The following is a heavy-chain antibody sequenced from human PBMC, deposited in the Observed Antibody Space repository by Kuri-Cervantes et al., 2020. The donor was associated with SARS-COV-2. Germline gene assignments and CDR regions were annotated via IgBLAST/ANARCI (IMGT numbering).Heavy chain of an antibody. V-gene: IGHV3-7*01. CDR1: GFTFSSYW. D-gene: IGHD3-22*01. Sequence: GESLKISCAASGFTFSSYWMSWVRQAPGKGLEWVANIKQDGSEKYYVDSVKGRFTISRDNSKNTLYLQMNSLRAEDTAVYYCAKGSPIYDSSGYTLDYWGQGTLVTVSS. CDR3: AKGSPIYDSSGYTLDY. J-gene: IGHJ4*02. CDR2: IKQDGSEK.